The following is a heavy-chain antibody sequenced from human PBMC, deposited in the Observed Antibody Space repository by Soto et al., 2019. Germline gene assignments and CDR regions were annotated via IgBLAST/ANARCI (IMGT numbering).Heavy chain of an antibody. CDR1: GFTFGDYA. CDR2: IRRNAYGGTT. D-gene: IGHD3-16*01. J-gene: IGHJ4*02. V-gene: IGHV3-49*04. Sequence: GVSLRLSCTTSGFTFGDYALSCVRQAPGKGLEWVGFIRRNAYGGTTDYAASVKGRFTISRDDSKSIAYLQMNSLRTEDTALYYCTRASSLDFEFWGQGTLVTVSS. CDR3: TRASSLDFEF.